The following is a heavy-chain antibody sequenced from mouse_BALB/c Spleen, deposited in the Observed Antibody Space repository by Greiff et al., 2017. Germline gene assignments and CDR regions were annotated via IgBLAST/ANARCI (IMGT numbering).Heavy chain of an antibody. Sequence: EVQRVESGGGLVKPGGSLKLSCAASGFTFSSYAMSWVRQTPEKRLEWVASISSGGSTYYPDSVKGRFTISRDNARNILYLQMSSLRSEDTAMYYCARGEYFYVWGAGTTVTVSS. CDR3: ARGEYFYV. J-gene: IGHJ1*01. CDR1: GFTFSSYA. V-gene: IGHV5-6-5*01. CDR2: ISSGGST.